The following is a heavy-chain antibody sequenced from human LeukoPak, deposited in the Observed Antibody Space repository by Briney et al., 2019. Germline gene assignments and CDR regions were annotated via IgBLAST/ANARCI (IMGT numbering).Heavy chain of an antibody. V-gene: IGHV3-30*01. Sequence: PGRSLRLSCAASGFTFSSYAMHWVRQAPGKGLEWVAVISYDGSNKYYADSVKGRFTISRDNSKNTLYLQMNSLRAEDTAVYYCARDGTYCTMILGYWGQGTLVTVSS. CDR2: ISYDGSNK. J-gene: IGHJ4*02. D-gene: IGHD2-8*01. CDR3: ARDGTYCTMILGY. CDR1: GFTFSSYA.